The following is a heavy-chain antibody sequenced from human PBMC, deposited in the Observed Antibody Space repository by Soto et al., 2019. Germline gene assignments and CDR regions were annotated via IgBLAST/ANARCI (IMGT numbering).Heavy chain of an antibody. V-gene: IGHV1-69*08. J-gene: IGHJ4*02. CDR2: IIPILGIA. CDR1: GGTFSSYT. D-gene: IGHD3-10*01. CDR3: AREEYYYGSGAFFDY. Sequence: QVQLVQSGAEVKKPGSSVKVSCKASGGTFSSYTISWVRQAPGQGLEWMGRIIPILGIANYAQKFQGRVTITADKSPSTAYMELSILRSEDKAVYYCAREEYYYGSGAFFDYWGQGTLVTVSS.